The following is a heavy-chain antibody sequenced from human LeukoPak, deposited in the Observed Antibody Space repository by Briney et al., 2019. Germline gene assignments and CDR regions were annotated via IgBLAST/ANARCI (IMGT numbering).Heavy chain of an antibody. Sequence: SETLSLTCAVYGGSFSGYYWSWIRLPPGKGLEWIGEINRSGSTNYNPSLKSRVTISVDTSKNQFSLKLSSVTAADTAVYYCASEYSTFWAGGFDPWGQGTLVTVSS. CDR1: GGSFSGYY. CDR3: ASEYSTFWAGGFDP. V-gene: IGHV4-34*01. J-gene: IGHJ5*02. CDR2: INRSGST. D-gene: IGHD6-13*01.